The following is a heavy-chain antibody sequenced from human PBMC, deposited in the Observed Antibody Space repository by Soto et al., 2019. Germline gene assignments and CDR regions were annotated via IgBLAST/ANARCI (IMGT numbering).Heavy chain of an antibody. J-gene: IGHJ5*02. CDR1: GGSVSSGSYY. CDR3: VASLAASGLNWLDP. CDR2: IFANGHT. V-gene: IGHV4-61*01. D-gene: IGHD6-13*01. Sequence: PSETLSLTCTVSGGSVSSGSYYWSWIRQPPGKGLEWIGLIFANGHTDYNPSLKSRVTMSVDASKNQCSLRLTSMTAADTAVYYCVASLAASGLNWLDPWGRGTLVTVSS.